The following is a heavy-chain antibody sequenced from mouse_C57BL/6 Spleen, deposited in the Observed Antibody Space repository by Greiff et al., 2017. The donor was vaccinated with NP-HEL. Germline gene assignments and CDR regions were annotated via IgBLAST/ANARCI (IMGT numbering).Heavy chain of an antibody. D-gene: IGHD2-12*01. Sequence: QVQLQQSGAELVRPGSSVKLSCKASGYTFTSYWMHWVKQRPIQGLEWIGNIDPSDSETHYNQKFKDKATLTVDKSSSTAYMQLSSLTSEDSAVYYCASRGGTTYYFDYWGQGTTLTVSS. CDR1: GYTFTSYW. CDR2: IDPSDSET. J-gene: IGHJ2*01. V-gene: IGHV1-52*01. CDR3: ASRGGTTYYFDY.